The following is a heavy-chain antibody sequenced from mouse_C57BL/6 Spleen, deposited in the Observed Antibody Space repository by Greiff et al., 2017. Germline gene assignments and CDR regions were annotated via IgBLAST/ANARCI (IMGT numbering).Heavy chain of an antibody. V-gene: IGHV1-52*01. J-gene: IGHJ4*01. D-gene: IGHD1-1*01. CDR2: IDPSDSET. Sequence: VQLQQSGAELVRPGSSVKLSCKASGYTFTSYWMHWVKQRPIQGLEWIGNIDPSDSETHYNQEFKDKATLTVDKSSSTAYMQLSSLTSEDSAVYYCARGNYYGSSVYAMDYWGQGTSVTVSS. CDR1: GYTFTSYW. CDR3: ARGNYYGSSVYAMDY.